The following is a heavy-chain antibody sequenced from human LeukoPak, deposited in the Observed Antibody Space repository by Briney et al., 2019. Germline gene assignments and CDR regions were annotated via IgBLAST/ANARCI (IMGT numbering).Heavy chain of an antibody. CDR1: GFTFSSYA. V-gene: IGHV3-30*04. CDR2: ISYDGSNK. CDR3: ARDKKGRITIFGVVGGFDY. D-gene: IGHD3-3*01. Sequence: GGSLRLSCAASGFTFSSYAMHWVRQAPGKGLEWVAVISYDGSNKYYADSVKGRFTISRDNSKNTLYLQMNSLRAEDTAVYYCARDKKGRITIFGVVGGFDYWGQGTLVTVSS. J-gene: IGHJ4*02.